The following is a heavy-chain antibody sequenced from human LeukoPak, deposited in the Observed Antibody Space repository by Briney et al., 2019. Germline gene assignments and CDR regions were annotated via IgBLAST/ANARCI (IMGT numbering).Heavy chain of an antibody. Sequence: ASVKVSCKASGYTFTGYYMHWVRQAPGQGLEWMGWINPNSGGTNYAQKFQGRVTMTRDTPISTAYMELSRLRSDDTAVYYCARDLLRSGGGRGMDVWGQGTTVTVSS. CDR1: GYTFTGYY. CDR2: INPNSGGT. D-gene: IGHD2-15*01. J-gene: IGHJ6*02. V-gene: IGHV1-2*02. CDR3: ARDLLRSGGGRGMDV.